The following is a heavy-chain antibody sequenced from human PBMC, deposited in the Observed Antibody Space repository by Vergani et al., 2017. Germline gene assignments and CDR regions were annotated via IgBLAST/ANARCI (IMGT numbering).Heavy chain of an antibody. CDR3: ARGPQAYSSSWYFYYYYYYMDV. Sequence: QVQLVQSGAEVKKPGASVKVSCKASGYTFTSYDINWVRKATGQGLEGMGWMNPNSGNTGYAQKFQGRVTLTRNTSISTAYMELSSLRSEDTAVYYCARGPQAYSSSWYFYYYYYYMDVWGKGTTVTVSS. D-gene: IGHD6-13*01. CDR1: GYTFTSYD. J-gene: IGHJ6*03. V-gene: IGHV1-8*01. CDR2: MNPNSGNT.